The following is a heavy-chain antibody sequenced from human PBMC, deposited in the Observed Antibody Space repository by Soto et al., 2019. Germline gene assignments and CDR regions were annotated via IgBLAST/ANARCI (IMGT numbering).Heavy chain of an antibody. J-gene: IGHJ4*02. CDR1: GGSFSSSSYY. V-gene: IGHV4-39*01. D-gene: IGHD3-3*01. CDR2: IYYRGST. Sequence: QLQLQESGPGLVKPSETLSLTCTVSGGSFSSSSYYWGWIRQPQGKGLEWIGSIYYRGSTYYNPALKSRVTTSVDTSENQFSLKLSSVTAADTAVYYCARHLHRVRISQGWGQERLVTVSS. CDR3: ARHLHRVRISQG.